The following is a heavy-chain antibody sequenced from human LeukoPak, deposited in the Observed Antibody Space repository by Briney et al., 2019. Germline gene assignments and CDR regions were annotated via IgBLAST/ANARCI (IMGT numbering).Heavy chain of an antibody. V-gene: IGHV3-30*04. CDR3: ARDRVAAADLDY. Sequence: GGSLRLSCAASGFPFSSFSMHWVRQAPGKGLEWVAVISYEGTNNHYVDSVKGRFTVSRDNSRNTLYLQMDSLSTEDTAVYYCARDRVAAADLDYWGQGTLVTVSS. J-gene: IGHJ4*02. D-gene: IGHD6-13*01. CDR1: GFPFSSFS. CDR2: ISYEGTNN.